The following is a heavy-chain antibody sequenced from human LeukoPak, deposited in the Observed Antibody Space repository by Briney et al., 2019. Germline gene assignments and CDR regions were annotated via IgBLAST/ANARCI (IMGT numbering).Heavy chain of an antibody. V-gene: IGHV1-58*02. CDR2: IVVGSGNT. D-gene: IGHD1-26*01. CDR1: GFTFTSSA. CDR3: AAVQVGANYYFDY. J-gene: IGHJ4*02. Sequence: PAASVKVSCKASGFTFTSSAMQWVRQARGQRLEGIGWIVVGSGNTNYAQKFQERVTITRDMSTSRAYMELSSLRSEDTAVYYCAAVQVGANYYFDYWGQGTLVTVSS.